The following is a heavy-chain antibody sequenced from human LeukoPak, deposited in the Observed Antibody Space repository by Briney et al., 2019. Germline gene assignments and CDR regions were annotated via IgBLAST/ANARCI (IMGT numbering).Heavy chain of an antibody. Sequence: GESLKISCKGSGYTFTDHWITWVRQTPGKGLEWMGVIFPGDSDTRYSPSFQGHVTLSADESISTAFLQWTSLKASDTAMYYCARHGSFGSSWYGDYWGQGTLVTVSS. CDR2: IFPGDSDT. V-gene: IGHV5-51*01. CDR1: GYTFTDHW. J-gene: IGHJ4*02. CDR3: ARHGSFGSSWYGDY. D-gene: IGHD6-13*01.